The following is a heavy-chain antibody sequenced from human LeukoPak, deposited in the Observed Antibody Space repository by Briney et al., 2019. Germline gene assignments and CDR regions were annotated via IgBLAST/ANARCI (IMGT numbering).Heavy chain of an antibody. CDR3: ARDEVAGTHYYGMDV. V-gene: IGHV1-46*01. CDR1: GYTFTSYY. J-gene: IGHJ6*04. CDR2: INPSGGST. Sequence: GASVKVSCKASGYTFTSYYMHWVRQAPGQGLEWMGIINPSGGSTSYAQKFQGSVTMTRDTSTSTVYMELSSLRSEDTAVYYCARDEVAGTHYYGMDVWGKGTTVTVSS. D-gene: IGHD6-19*01.